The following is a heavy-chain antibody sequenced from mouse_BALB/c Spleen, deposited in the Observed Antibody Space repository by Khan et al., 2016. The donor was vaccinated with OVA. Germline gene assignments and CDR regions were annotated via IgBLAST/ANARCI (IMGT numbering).Heavy chain of an antibody. CDR3: VRGRTY. CDR1: GYSITSDYA. CDR2: ISYSGST. J-gene: IGHJ3*01. Sequence: EVQLQESGPGLVKPSQSLSLTCIVTGYSITSDYAWNWIRQFPGNKLEWMGYISYSGSTSKKPSLKSRISITRDTSKNQFFLQLNSVTTEDTATYYCVRGRTYWGQGTLVTVSA. V-gene: IGHV3-2*02.